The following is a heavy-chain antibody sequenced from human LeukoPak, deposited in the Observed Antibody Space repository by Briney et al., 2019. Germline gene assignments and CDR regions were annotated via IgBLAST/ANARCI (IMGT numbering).Heavy chain of an antibody. Sequence: SETLSLTCAVSGGSVSNYFCSWIRQRAGRGLEWIGRIHTIGSPNYNPSLKSRVTMSVDTSKNQFSLKLSSVSASDTAVYYCARDPEGHGNYFDYWGQGALVTVSS. CDR1: GGSVSNYF. D-gene: IGHD1-14*01. V-gene: IGHV4-4*07. J-gene: IGHJ4*02. CDR3: ARDPEGHGNYFDY. CDR2: IHTIGSP.